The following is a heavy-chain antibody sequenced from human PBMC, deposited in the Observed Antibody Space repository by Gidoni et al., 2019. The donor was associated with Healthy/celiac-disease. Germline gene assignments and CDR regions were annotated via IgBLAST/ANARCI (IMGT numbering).Heavy chain of an antibody. J-gene: IGHJ6*02. Sequence: EVQLVESGGGLVKPGGSLRLSCAASGFTFSSYSMTWVRQAPGKGLEWVSSISSSSSYIYYADSVKGRFTISRDNAKNSLYLQMNSLRAEDTAVYYCARDFTVVVPAATSYYYYGMDVWGQGTTVTVSS. V-gene: IGHV3-21*01. D-gene: IGHD2-2*01. CDR3: ARDFTVVVPAATSYYYYGMDV. CDR1: GFTFSSYS. CDR2: ISSSSSYI.